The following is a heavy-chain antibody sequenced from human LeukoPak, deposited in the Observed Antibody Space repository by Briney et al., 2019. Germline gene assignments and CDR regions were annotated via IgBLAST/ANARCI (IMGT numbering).Heavy chain of an antibody. J-gene: IGHJ6*03. CDR2: INSDGSST. CDR1: GFTFSSYW. D-gene: IGHD6-6*01. V-gene: IGHV3-74*01. CDR3: ARDEGARDYYYYMDV. Sequence: PGGSLRLSCAASGFTFSSYWMHWVRQAPGKGLVWVSRINSDGSSTSYADSVKGRFTISRDNAKNTLYLQMNSLRAEDTAVYYCARDEGARDYYYYMDVWGKGTTVTVSS.